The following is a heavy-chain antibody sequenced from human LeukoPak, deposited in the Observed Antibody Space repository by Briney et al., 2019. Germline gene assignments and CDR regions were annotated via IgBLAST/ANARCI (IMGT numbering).Heavy chain of an antibody. Sequence: VKVSFKASGGTFSSYAISWVRPAPGQGLEWMGGIIPIFGTANYAQKFQGRVTMTRDMSTSTDYMELSSLRSEDTAVYYCARDNSVEDTAWWFDRWGQGTLVTVSS. CDR3: ARDNSVEDTAWWFDR. J-gene: IGHJ5*02. CDR1: GGTFSSYA. CDR2: IIPIFGTA. D-gene: IGHD4-23*01. V-gene: IGHV1-69*05.